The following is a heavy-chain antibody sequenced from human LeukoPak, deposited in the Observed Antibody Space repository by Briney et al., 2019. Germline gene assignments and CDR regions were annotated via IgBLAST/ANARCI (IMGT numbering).Heavy chain of an antibody. CDR3: ARDPTPHYIGDAFDI. CDR1: GYTFTGYY. D-gene: IGHD5-12*01. V-gene: IGHV1-2*02. J-gene: IGHJ3*02. Sequence: ASVKVSCKASGYTFTGYYMHWVRQAPGQGLEWMGWINPNSGGTNYAQKFQGRVTMTRDTSISTAYMELSRLRSDDTAVYYCARDPTPHYIGDAFDIWGQGTMVTVSS. CDR2: INPNSGGT.